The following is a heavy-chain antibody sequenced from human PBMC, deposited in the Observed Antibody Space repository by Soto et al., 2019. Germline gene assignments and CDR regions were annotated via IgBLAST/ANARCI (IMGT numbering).Heavy chain of an antibody. CDR3: ARVMVIRGVIPSHFGL. V-gene: IGHV1-69*06. CDR2: IIPLYGTV. D-gene: IGHD3-10*01. J-gene: IGHJ4*02. Sequence: QAHLAQSGAEVKKPGSSVTVSCKASGGTFNSYGISWVRQAPGQGLDWMGVIIPLYGTVNYAQKFQGRVSINADKSTSTAYMDLNSLRSDDTAVYYCARVMVIRGVIPSHFGLWGQGTQVTVSS. CDR1: GGTFNSYG.